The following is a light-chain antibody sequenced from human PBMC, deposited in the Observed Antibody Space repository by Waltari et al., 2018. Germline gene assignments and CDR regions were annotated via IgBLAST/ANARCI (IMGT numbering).Light chain of an antibody. CDR2: DVN. V-gene: IGLV2-14*03. CDR3: SSYTSSSTPYV. CDR1: SSDVGGYNY. J-gene: IGLJ1*01. Sequence: QSALTQPASVSGSPGQSITISCTGTSSDVGGYNYVSWYQQHPGKAPKPMIYDVNNRPSGGANRFSAARAGTTSSLTISGLQAEDEADYYCSSYTSSSTPYVFGTGTKVTVL.